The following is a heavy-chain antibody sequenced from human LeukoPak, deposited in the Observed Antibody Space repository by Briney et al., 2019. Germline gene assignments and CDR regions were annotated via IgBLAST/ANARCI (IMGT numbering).Heavy chain of an antibody. J-gene: IGHJ5*02. Sequence: SETLSLTCTVSGGSISSGSYYWSWIRQPPGKGLEWIGSICYSGSTYYNPSLKSRVTISVDTSKNQFSLKLSSVTAADTAVYYCARDRVVVVAAGFDPWGQGTLVTVSS. D-gene: IGHD2-15*01. CDR1: GGSISSGSYY. V-gene: IGHV4-39*07. CDR2: ICYSGST. CDR3: ARDRVVVVAAGFDP.